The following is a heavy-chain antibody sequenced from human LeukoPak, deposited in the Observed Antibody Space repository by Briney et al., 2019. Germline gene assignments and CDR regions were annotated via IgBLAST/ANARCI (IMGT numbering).Heavy chain of an antibody. J-gene: IGHJ5*02. Sequence: GGSLRLSCAASGFTFSSYWMSWVRQAPGKGLEWVANIKQDGSEKYYVDSVKGRFTISRDNAKNSLYLQMNSLRAEDTAVYYCARDRLYSSSWYVDNWFDPWGQGTLVTVSS. CDR3: ARDRLYSSSWYVDNWFDP. D-gene: IGHD6-13*01. CDR1: GFTFSSYW. V-gene: IGHV3-7*01. CDR2: IKQDGSEK.